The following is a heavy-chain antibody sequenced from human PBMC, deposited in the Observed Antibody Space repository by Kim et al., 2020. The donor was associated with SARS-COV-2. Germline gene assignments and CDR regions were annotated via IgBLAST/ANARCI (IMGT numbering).Heavy chain of an antibody. V-gene: IGHV1-18*01. Sequence: NTNYAQKLQGRVTMTTDTSTSTAYMGLRSLRSDDTAVYYCARVLGYYFDYWGQGTLVTVSS. J-gene: IGHJ4*02. CDR2: NT. D-gene: IGHD3-16*01. CDR3: ARVLGYYFDY.